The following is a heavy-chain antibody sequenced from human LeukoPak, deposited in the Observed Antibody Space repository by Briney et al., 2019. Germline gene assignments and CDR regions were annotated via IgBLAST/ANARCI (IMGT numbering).Heavy chain of an antibody. CDR2: IYYTGST. D-gene: IGHD3-22*01. Sequence: PSETLSLTCSVSGGSIYSYYGSWIRQPPGKGLEWIGHIYYTGSTKSNPSLKSRVTISIDTSKNQFYLKLTSVTAADTAVYYCARSYDSSGYYFYGMDVWGQGTTVTVSS. CDR3: ARSYDSSGYYFYGMDV. CDR1: GGSIYSYY. J-gene: IGHJ6*02. V-gene: IGHV4-59*01.